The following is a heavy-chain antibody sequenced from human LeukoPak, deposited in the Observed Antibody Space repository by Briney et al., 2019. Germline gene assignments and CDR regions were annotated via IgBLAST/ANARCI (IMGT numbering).Heavy chain of an antibody. CDR3: ARGGSSWLGGAFDI. J-gene: IGHJ3*02. Sequence: SETLSHTCTVSGGPISSYYWSWIRQPPGKGLEWIGYIYYSGSTNYNPSLKSRVTISVDTSKYQCSLKLSSVTAAGTGVYYCARGGSSWLGGAFDIWGEGTMVTVSS. CDR2: IYYSGST. V-gene: IGHV4-59*13. CDR1: GGPISSYY. D-gene: IGHD6-13*01.